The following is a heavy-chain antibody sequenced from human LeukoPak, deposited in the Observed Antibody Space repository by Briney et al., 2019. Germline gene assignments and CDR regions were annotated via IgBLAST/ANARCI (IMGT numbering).Heavy chain of an antibody. CDR2: ISGSGGST. V-gene: IGHV3-23*01. Sequence: GGSLRPSCAASGFTFSSYAMSWVRQAPGKGLEWVSAISGSGGSTYYADSVKGRFTISRDNAKNSLYLQMNSLRAEDTAVYYCARARVGATYDWFDPWGQGTLVTVSS. CDR3: ARARVGATYDWFDP. J-gene: IGHJ5*02. CDR1: GFTFSSYA. D-gene: IGHD1-26*01.